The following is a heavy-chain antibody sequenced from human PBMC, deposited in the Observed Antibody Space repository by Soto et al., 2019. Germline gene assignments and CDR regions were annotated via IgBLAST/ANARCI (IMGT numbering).Heavy chain of an antibody. D-gene: IGHD3-10*01. CDR3: AKLWFGELDIDY. CDR2: ISYDGSNK. Sequence: GGPLRLSCAASGFTFSSYGMHWVRQAPGKGLEWVAVISYDGSNKYYADSVKGRFTISRDNSKNTLYLQMNSLRAEDTAVYYCAKLWFGELDIDYWGQGTLVTVSS. V-gene: IGHV3-30*18. J-gene: IGHJ4*02. CDR1: GFTFSSYG.